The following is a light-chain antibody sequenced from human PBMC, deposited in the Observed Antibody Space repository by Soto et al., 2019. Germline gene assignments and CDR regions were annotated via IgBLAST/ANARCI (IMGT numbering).Light chain of an antibody. CDR2: AAS. V-gene: IGKV1-9*01. CDR1: QGISRY. J-gene: IGKJ5*01. CDR3: QQLNSYPIT. Sequence: IQLTQSPSSLSASVGDRVTITCRASQGISRYLAWYQQKPGKAPKLLIYAASTLQSGFPPRFGGSRSGTDFTLTISSLQPEDFATYYSQQLNSYPITFGQGTRLEI.